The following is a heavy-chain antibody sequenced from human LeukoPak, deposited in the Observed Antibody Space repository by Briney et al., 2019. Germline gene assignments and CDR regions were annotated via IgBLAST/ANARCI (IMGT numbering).Heavy chain of an antibody. D-gene: IGHD3-10*01. V-gene: IGHV4-59*01. CDR2: IYYSGST. J-gene: IGHJ4*02. Sequence: SETLSLTCTVSGGSISSYYWTWIRQPPGKGLEWIAYIYYSGSTNYNPSLKSRVTISVDTSKNQFSLKLSSVTAADTAVYYCARVDYSNSGSYPPHFDHWGQGTLATVSS. CDR3: ARVDYSNSGSYPPHFDH. CDR1: GGSISSYY.